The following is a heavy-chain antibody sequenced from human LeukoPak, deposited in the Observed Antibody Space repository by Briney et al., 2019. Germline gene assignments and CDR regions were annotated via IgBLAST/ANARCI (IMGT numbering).Heavy chain of an antibody. J-gene: IGHJ4*02. CDR3: ARVYLERLTAGYFDH. D-gene: IGHD2-8*01. Sequence: GGSLRLSCAVSGFTVSSNYMTWVRQAPGKGLEWVSVLYSGGTTYYADSVKGRFTISRDNSKNTLYLQMNSLRDEDSAAYYCARVYLERLTAGYFDHWGQGTWVTVSS. CDR2: LYSGGTT. CDR1: GFTVSSNY. V-gene: IGHV3-53*05.